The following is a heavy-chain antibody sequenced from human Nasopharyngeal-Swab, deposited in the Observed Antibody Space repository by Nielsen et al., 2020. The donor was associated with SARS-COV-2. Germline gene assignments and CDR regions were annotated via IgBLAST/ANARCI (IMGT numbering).Heavy chain of an antibody. CDR2: ISYDGSNK. J-gene: IGHJ3*02. CDR1: GFTFSSYA. Sequence: GESLKISCAASGFTFSSYAMHWVRQAPGKGLEWVAVISYDGSNKYYADSVKGRFTISRDNSKNTLYLQMNSLRAEDTAVYYCARDGDDYYDTYDAFDIWGQGTMDTVSS. V-gene: IGHV3-30-3*01. D-gene: IGHD3-22*01. CDR3: ARDGDDYYDTYDAFDI.